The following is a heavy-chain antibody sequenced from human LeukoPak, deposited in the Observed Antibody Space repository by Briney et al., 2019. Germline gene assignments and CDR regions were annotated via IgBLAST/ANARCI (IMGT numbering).Heavy chain of an antibody. CDR2: IIPIFGTA. V-gene: IGHV1-69*05. CDR1: GGTFSSYA. D-gene: IGHD5-18*01. CDR3: ARETGPWIQLWFFDRHAFDI. J-gene: IGHJ3*02. Sequence: ASVKVSCKASGGTFSSYAISWVRQAPGQGREWMGRIIPIFGTANYAQKFQGRVTITTDESTSAAYMELSSLRSEDTAVYYCARETGPWIQLWFFDRHAFDIWGQGTMVTVSS.